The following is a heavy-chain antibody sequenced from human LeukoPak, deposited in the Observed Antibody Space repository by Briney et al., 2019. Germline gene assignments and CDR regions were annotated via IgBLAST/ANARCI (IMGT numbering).Heavy chain of an antibody. Sequence: SETLSLTCTVSGGSISSYYWSWIRQPPGKGPEWIGYMSYSGSTAYNPSLKSRVTISVDTSKSQFSLKLSSVTAADTAVYYCGRGSDSHAWRLGSWGQGTLVTVSS. J-gene: IGHJ4*02. CDR1: GGSISSYY. V-gene: IGHV4-59*01. CDR2: MSYSGST. D-gene: IGHD3-16*01. CDR3: GRGSDSHAWRLGS.